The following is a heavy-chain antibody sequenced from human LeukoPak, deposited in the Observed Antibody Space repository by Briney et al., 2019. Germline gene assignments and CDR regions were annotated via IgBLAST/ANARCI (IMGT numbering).Heavy chain of an antibody. CDR3: ARTLSRWDPFDY. V-gene: IGHV4-59*01. J-gene: IGHJ4*02. Sequence: PETLSLTCTISGGSISSYFWSWIRQPPGKGLEWIGYIYYTGSTNYNPSLKSRVIISLDTSKNQFSLKPSSVTAADTAVYYCARTLSRWDPFDYWGQGTLVTVSS. D-gene: IGHD1-26*01. CDR2: IYYTGST. CDR1: GGSISSYF.